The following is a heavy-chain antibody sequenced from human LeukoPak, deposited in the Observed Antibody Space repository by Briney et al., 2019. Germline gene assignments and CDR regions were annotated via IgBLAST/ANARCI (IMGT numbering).Heavy chain of an antibody. CDR2: TIPIFGTA. J-gene: IGHJ5*02. Sequence: GASVKVSCKASGGTFSSYAISWVRQAPGQGLEWMGGTIPIFGTANYAQKFQGRVTITADESTSTAYMELSSLRSEDTAVYYCARACDLGYCSGGRGVDWFDPWGQGTLVTVSS. V-gene: IGHV1-69*13. D-gene: IGHD2-15*01. CDR1: GGTFSSYA. CDR3: ARACDLGYCSGGRGVDWFDP.